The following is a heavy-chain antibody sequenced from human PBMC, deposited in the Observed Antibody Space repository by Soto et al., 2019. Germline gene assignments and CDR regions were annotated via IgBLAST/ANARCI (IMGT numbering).Heavy chain of an antibody. CDR3: AKDNSSSWYHISPMIYS. J-gene: IGHJ4*02. CDR1: GFTFSSYG. D-gene: IGHD6-13*01. CDR2: ISYDGSNK. V-gene: IGHV3-30*18. Sequence: GGSLRLSCAASGFTFSSYGMHWVRQAPGKGLEWVAVISYDGSNKYYADSVKGRFTISSENSKNTLYLQMNSLRAEDTAVYYCAKDNSSSWYHISPMIYSWGQGTLVTVSS.